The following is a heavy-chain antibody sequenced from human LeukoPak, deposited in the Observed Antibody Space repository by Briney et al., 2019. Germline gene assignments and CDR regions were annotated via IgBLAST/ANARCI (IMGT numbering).Heavy chain of an antibody. CDR2: IARDGGAK. Sequence: PGTSLRLSCVASGFSFSNHGMHWVRQAPGKGLEWVSVIARDGGAKFYADSVKGRFTLSRDNSKNMFFLQMNFLTVDDTAIYYCAREATWGQWYFDHWGQGTPVTVSS. CDR3: AREATWGQWYFDH. D-gene: IGHD6-19*01. CDR1: GFSFSNHG. V-gene: IGHV3-30*03. J-gene: IGHJ4*02.